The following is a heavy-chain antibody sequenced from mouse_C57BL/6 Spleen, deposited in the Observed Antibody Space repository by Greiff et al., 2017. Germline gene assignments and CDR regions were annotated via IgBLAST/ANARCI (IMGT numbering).Heavy chain of an antibody. CDR3: ALLKVYYGNSFAY. Sequence: EVQLVESGGGLVKPGGSLKLSCAASGFTFSSYTMSWVRQTPEKRLEWVATLSGGGGNTYYPDSVKGRFTISRDNAKNTLYLQMSSLRSEDTALYYCALLKVYYGNSFAYWGQGTLVTVSA. J-gene: IGHJ3*01. CDR1: GFTFSSYT. D-gene: IGHD2-1*01. V-gene: IGHV5-9*01. CDR2: LSGGGGNT.